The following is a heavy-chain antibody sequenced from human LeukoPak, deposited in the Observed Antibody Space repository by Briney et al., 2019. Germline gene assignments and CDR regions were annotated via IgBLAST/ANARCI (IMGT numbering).Heavy chain of an antibody. V-gene: IGHV3-33*01. CDR3: ASEEAMATCFDY. Sequence: GGSLRLSCAASGFTFSSYGMHWVRQAPGKGLEWVAVIWYDGSNKYYADSVKGRFTISRDNSKNTLYLQMNSLRAEDTAVYYCASEEAMATCFDYWGQGTLVTVSS. J-gene: IGHJ4*02. D-gene: IGHD5-18*01. CDR2: IWYDGSNK. CDR1: GFTFSSYG.